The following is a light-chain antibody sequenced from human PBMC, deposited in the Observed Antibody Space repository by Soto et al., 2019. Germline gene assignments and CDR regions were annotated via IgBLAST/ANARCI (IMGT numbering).Light chain of an antibody. Sequence: QSVLTQPPSVSGAPGQRVTISCTGSSSNIGAGYDVHWYQQLPGTAPKLLIYGNSNRPSGVPDRFSGSKSGTSASLAITGLQAEDEADYYCQSYDSSRSFPFGTGTKLTVL. CDR3: QSYDSSRSFP. J-gene: IGLJ1*01. CDR2: GNS. V-gene: IGLV1-40*01. CDR1: SSNIGAGYD.